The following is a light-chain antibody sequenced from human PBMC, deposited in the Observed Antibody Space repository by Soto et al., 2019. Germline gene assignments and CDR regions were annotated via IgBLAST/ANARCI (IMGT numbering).Light chain of an antibody. J-gene: IGKJ4*01. CDR2: GAS. CDR3: QQYASSPLT. CDR1: QSVRSNY. Sequence: EIVLTQSPGTLSLSSGERATLSCRASQSVRSNYLAWYQQKPGQAPRLLIYGASSRATGIPDRFSGSGSGTDFNLTISRLEPEDFAVYYCQQYASSPLTFGGGTKVEIK. V-gene: IGKV3-20*01.